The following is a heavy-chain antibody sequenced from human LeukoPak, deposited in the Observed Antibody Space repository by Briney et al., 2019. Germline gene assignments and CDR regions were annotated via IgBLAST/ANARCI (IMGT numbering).Heavy chain of an antibody. D-gene: IGHD4-23*01. V-gene: IGHV1-2*02. CDR2: INPNSGGT. CDR3: ARDNEDGGLFDY. Sequence: GASVKDSCKASGYTFTGYYMHGVRQAPGQGLEWMGWINPNSGGTNYAQKFQGRVTMTRDTSISTAYMELSRLRSDDTAVYYCARDNEDGGLFDYWGQGILVTVSS. CDR1: GYTFTGYY. J-gene: IGHJ4*02.